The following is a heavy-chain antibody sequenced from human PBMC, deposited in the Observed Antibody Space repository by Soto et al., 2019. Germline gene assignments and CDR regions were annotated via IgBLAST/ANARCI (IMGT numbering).Heavy chain of an antibody. CDR2: TYYRSKWYN. D-gene: IGHD3-3*01. CDR3: ARENFWSGYPYYYYGMDV. CDR1: GDSVSSNSAP. Sequence: SQTLSLTCAISGDSVSSNSAPWNLTRQSPSRGLEWLGRTYYRSKWYNDYAVSVKSRITINPDTSKNQFSLQLNSVTPEDTAVYYCARENFWSGYPYYYYGMDVWGQGTTVTVYS. J-gene: IGHJ6*02. V-gene: IGHV6-1*01.